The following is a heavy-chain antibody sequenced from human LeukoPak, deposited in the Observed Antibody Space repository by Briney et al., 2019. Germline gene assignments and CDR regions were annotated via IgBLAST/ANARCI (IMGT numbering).Heavy chain of an antibody. D-gene: IGHD2-15*01. CDR1: GGSISSYY. Sequence: SETLSLTCTVSGGSISSYYWSWIRQPAGKGLEWIGRIYTSGSTNYNPPLKSRVTMSVDTSKNQFSLKLSSVTAADTAVYYCARVALGYCSGGSCYEVGYDYWGQGTLVTVSS. CDR2: IYTSGST. V-gene: IGHV4-4*07. J-gene: IGHJ4*02. CDR3: ARVALGYCSGGSCYEVGYDY.